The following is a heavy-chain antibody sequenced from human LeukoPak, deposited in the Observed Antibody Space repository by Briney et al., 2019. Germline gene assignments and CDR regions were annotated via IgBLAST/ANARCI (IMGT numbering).Heavy chain of an antibody. CDR1: GFTFSSYA. CDR2: ISGSGGST. CDR3: AKAPLQGKQWLVGPFDY. J-gene: IGHJ4*02. Sequence: RGSLRLSCAASGFTFSSYAMSWVRQAPGKGLEWVSAISGSGGSTYYADSVKGRFTISRDNSKNTLYLQMNSLRAEDTAVYYCAKAPLQGKQWLVGPFDYWGQGTLVTVSS. D-gene: IGHD6-19*01. V-gene: IGHV3-23*01.